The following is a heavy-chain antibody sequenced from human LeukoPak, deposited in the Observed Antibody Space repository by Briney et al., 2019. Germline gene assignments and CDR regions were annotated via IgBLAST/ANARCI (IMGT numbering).Heavy chain of an antibody. V-gene: IGHV4-4*07. CDR1: GGSISSYY. CDR3: ARDRFTMVRGVIYYYYYMDV. Sequence: SETLSLTCTVSGGSISSYYWSWIRQPAGTALEWIGRIYTSGTITYNPSLKSRVTMSVDTSKNQFSLKLSSVTAADTAVYYCARDRFTMVRGVIYYYYYMDVWGKGTTVTISS. D-gene: IGHD3-10*01. CDR2: IYTSGTI. J-gene: IGHJ6*03.